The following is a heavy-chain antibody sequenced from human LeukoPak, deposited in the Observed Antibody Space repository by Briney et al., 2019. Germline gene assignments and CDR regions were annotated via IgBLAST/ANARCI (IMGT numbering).Heavy chain of an antibody. CDR1: GFTVSSNY. J-gene: IGHJ4*02. Sequence: GGSLRLSCAASGFTVSSNYMSWVRQAPGKGLEWVSVIYSGGSTYYADSVKGRFTISRDNSKNTLYLQMNSLRAEDTAVYYCARDFSGQGSLDYWGQGTLVTVSS. D-gene: IGHD6-19*01. CDR2: IYSGGST. CDR3: ARDFSGQGSLDY. V-gene: IGHV3-66*01.